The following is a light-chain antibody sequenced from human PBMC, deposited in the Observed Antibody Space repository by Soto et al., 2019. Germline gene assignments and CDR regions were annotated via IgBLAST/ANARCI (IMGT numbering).Light chain of an antibody. V-gene: IGKV3-15*01. Sequence: EIVMTQSPATLSVSPGERATLSCRASQSVSSNLAWYQQNPGQAPRLLFYAASSRATGIPARFGGSGSGTEFTLTICSLQSVFFAVYYCQKYNNFPWTFRLGTKVDIK. CDR1: QSVSSN. CDR2: AAS. J-gene: IGKJ1*01. CDR3: QKYNNFPWT.